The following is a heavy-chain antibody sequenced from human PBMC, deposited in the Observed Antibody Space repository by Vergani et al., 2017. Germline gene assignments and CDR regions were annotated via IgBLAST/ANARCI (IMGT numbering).Heavy chain of an antibody. Sequence: QVRLVQSGAEVKKPGSSVKVSCKASGGTFSSPAINWVRQAPGQGLEWMGRIIPIFHTTNSAQRFQGRVTITADESASTAYMELSSLRSEDTAVYYCAKDYGGYSGAFDIWGQGTMVTVSP. J-gene: IGHJ3*02. V-gene: IGHV1-69*13. CDR1: GGTFSSPA. CDR3: AKDYGGYSGAFDI. D-gene: IGHD4-23*01. CDR2: IIPIFHTT.